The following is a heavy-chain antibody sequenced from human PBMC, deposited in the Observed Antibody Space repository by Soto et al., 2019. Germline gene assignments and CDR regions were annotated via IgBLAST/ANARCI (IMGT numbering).Heavy chain of an antibody. CDR3: ARAVTWGLDV. CDR1: GFTFSLYS. J-gene: IGHJ6*02. D-gene: IGHD3-10*01. Sequence: EVQLVESGGGPVQPGGSLRLSCAASGFTFSLYSMSWVRQAPGKGLEWVSYISRSSTGIHYADSVKGRFTISRDDATNSMHLQMNRLRDGDTAVYYCARAVTWGLDVWGQGTTVSISS. CDR2: ISRSSTGI. V-gene: IGHV3-48*02.